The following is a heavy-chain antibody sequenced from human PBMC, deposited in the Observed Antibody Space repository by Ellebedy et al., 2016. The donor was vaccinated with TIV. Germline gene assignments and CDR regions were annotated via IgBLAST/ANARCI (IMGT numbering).Heavy chain of an antibody. CDR2: IYSNGAA. Sequence: SETLSLXCTVSGASVSTGNYFWGWVRQPPGKGLQWMGSIYSNGAAYYNPSLRSRVTISLDTSTNHFSLRLRSLSAADTALYYCMRRVEDVKSYYYVANWGRGTLVTVSS. D-gene: IGHD3-10*02. CDR3: MRRVEDVKSYYYVAN. J-gene: IGHJ4*02. V-gene: IGHV4-39*07. CDR1: GASVSTGNYF.